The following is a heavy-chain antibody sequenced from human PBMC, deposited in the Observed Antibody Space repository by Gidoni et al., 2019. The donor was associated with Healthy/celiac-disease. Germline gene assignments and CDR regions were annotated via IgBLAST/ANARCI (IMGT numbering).Heavy chain of an antibody. Sequence: TISRDNSKNTLYLQMNSLRAEDTAVYYCARRGITGTTRWFDPWGQGTLVTVSS. D-gene: IGHD1-7*01. CDR3: ARRGITGTTRWFDP. V-gene: IGHV3-30*01. J-gene: IGHJ5*02.